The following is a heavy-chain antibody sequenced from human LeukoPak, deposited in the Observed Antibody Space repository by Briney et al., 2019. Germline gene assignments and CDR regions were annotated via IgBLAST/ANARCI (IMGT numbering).Heavy chain of an antibody. Sequence: GGSLRLSRAASGFSDSSSAIHWVRQAPGKGLDWLAFIQYDGRNKYYADSVKGRFTMSRDNSKNTLTMFLQMNSLRVEDTAVYYCAKGGDYALAYWGQGTLVTVSS. CDR2: IQYDGRNK. D-gene: IGHD2-21*02. CDR3: AKGGDYALAY. CDR1: GFSDSSSA. J-gene: IGHJ4*02. V-gene: IGHV3-30*02.